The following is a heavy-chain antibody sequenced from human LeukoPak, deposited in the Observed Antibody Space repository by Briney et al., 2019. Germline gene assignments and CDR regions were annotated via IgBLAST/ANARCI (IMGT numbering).Heavy chain of an antibody. CDR3: AKAGHGSGSSSFDQ. J-gene: IGHJ4*02. CDR2: IRQDGSEK. CDR1: GFTFSDYW. D-gene: IGHD3-10*01. V-gene: IGHV3-7*01. Sequence: GGSLRLSCAASGFTFSDYWMSWVRQAPGKGLEWVANIRQDGSEKYYVDSVKGRFTISRDNAKNSLHLQMNTLRAEDTAVYYCAKAGHGSGSSSFDQWGQGTLVTVSS.